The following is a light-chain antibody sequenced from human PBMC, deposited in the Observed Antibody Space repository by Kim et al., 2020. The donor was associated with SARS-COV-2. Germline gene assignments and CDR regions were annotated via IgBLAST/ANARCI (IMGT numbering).Light chain of an antibody. Sequence: ASVGDRVTITCQAIQVIKKFLNWYQQKPGKAPKLLIYDVSNLQAGVPSRFSGSGYGTEFTLTISSLQPEDFATYYCQQNDDFPITFGQGTRLEIK. J-gene: IGKJ5*01. CDR2: DVS. CDR3: QQNDDFPIT. CDR1: QVIKKF. V-gene: IGKV1-33*01.